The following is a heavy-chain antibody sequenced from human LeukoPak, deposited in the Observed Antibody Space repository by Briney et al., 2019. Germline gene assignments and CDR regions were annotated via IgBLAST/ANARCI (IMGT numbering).Heavy chain of an antibody. V-gene: IGHV3-66*01. CDR3: ARDLRGSDYRLFDY. D-gene: IGHD1-26*01. J-gene: IGHJ4*02. CDR2: IYSGGST. CDR1: GFTVSSNY. Sequence: GGSLRLSRAASGFTVSSNYMSWVRQAPGKGLEWVSVIYSGGSTYYADSVKGRFTISRDNSKNTLYLQMNSLRAEDTAVYYCARDLRGSDYRLFDYWGQGTLVTVSS.